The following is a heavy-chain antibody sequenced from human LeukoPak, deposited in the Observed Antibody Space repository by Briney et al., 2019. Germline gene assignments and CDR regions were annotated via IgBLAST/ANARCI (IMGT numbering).Heavy chain of an antibody. CDR1: GFTFSNAW. Sequence: GGSLRLSCAASGFTFSNAWMSWVRQAPGKGLEWVGRIKSKTDGGTTDYAAPVKGRFTISRDDSKNTLYLQMNSLKTEDTAVYYCPTDPPAGTYYYYYYGMDVWGQGTTVTVSS. V-gene: IGHV3-15*01. CDR3: PTDPPAGTYYYYYYGMDV. CDR2: IKSKTDGGTT. J-gene: IGHJ6*02. D-gene: IGHD6-13*01.